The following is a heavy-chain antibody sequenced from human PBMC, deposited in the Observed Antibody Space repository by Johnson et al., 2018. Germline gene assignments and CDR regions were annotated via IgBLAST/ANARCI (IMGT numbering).Heavy chain of an antibody. CDR3: TRGRIGAQQDAFDI. CDR2: IRAEAFGGTT. V-gene: IGHV3-49*03. CDR1: GFTFHYTA. Sequence: VQLVESGGALVQSGGSLRLSCAASGFTFHYTAMSWFRQAPGKGLEWVSFIRAEAFGGTTEYAASVKGIFSIARYDSKSIPYLQMNSLKNEDTAVYYCTRGRIGAQQDAFDIWGQGTMVTVSS. D-gene: IGHD3-16*01. J-gene: IGHJ3*02.